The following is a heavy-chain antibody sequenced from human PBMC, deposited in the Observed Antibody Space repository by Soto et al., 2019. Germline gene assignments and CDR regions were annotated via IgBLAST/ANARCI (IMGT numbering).Heavy chain of an antibody. CDR3: AHRRVGDLWFGGPNWFDP. V-gene: IGHV2-5*02. CDR2: IYWDDDK. CDR1: GFSLSTSGVG. J-gene: IGHJ5*02. Sequence: QITLKESGPTLVKPTQTLTLTCTFSGFSLSTSGVGVGWIRQPPGKALEWLALIYWDDDKRYSPSLKSRLTITKDTSKNQVVLTMTNMDPVDTATYYCAHRRVGDLWFGGPNWFDPWGQGTLVTVSS. D-gene: IGHD3-10*01.